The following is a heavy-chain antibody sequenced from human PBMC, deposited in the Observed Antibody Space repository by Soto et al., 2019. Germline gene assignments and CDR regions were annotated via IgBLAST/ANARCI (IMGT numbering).Heavy chain of an antibody. D-gene: IGHD2-15*01. CDR1: GGTFSSYA. Sequence: GASVKVSCKASGGTFSSYAISWVRQAPGQGLEWMGGIIPIFGTANYAQKFQGRVTITADESTSTAYMELSSLRSEDTAVYYCARILFLGYCSGGSCYGVDYYGMDVWGQGTTVTVSS. V-gene: IGHV1-69*13. J-gene: IGHJ6*02. CDR3: ARILFLGYCSGGSCYGVDYYGMDV. CDR2: IIPIFGTA.